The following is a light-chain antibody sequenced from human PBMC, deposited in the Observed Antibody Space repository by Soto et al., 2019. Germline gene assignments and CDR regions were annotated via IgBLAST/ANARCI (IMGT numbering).Light chain of an antibody. V-gene: IGKV3-15*01. CDR1: QSVSSN. Sequence: EIVMTQSPATLSVSPGERATLSCRASQSVSSNLAWYQQKPGQAPRLLIYGASTRANGIPARFSGSGSGTEFTLTISSLQSEDFADYYCQQYNNWPPWTFGQGTKVEIK. CDR2: GAS. J-gene: IGKJ1*01. CDR3: QQYNNWPPWT.